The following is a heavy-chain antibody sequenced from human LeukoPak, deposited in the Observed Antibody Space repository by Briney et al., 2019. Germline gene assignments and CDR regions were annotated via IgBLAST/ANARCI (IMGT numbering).Heavy chain of an antibody. V-gene: IGHV4-30-4*01. CDR1: GGSISSGDYY. D-gene: IGHD3-22*01. Sequence: SETLSLTCTVSGGSISSGDYYWNWIRLSSGGGLEWIGNIYYSGMTHYNPSLKSRVAISVDTSKKQFSLKLSSVTAADTAVYYCAKGGYDRSGTQKFDYWGQGTLVTVSS. CDR3: AKGGYDRSGTQKFDY. CDR2: IYYSGMT. J-gene: IGHJ4*02.